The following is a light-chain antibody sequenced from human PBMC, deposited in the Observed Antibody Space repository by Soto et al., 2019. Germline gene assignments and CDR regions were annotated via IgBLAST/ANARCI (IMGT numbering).Light chain of an antibody. Sequence: QSALTQPPSASGSPGQSVTISCTGTSSDVGGYNYVSWYQQHPGKAPKLMIYEVSQQPSGVPDRFSGSKSGNTASLTVSGLQAEDEADYYCNSYAGSNNVFGPGTKVTVL. CDR1: SSDVGGYNY. J-gene: IGLJ1*01. CDR2: EVS. V-gene: IGLV2-8*01. CDR3: NSYAGSNNV.